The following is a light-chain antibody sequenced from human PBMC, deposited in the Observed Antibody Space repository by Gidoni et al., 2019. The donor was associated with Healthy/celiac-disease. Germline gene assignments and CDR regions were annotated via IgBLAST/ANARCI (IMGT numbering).Light chain of an antibody. CDR1: QSISSY. CDR3: QQSYSTPLT. Sequence: DIQMPQSPSPLSASVGDRVIITCRASQSISSYLNWYQQKPGKAPKLLIYAASSLQSGVPSRFSGSGSGTDFTLTISSLQPEDFATYYCQQSYSTPLTFGGGTKVEIK. V-gene: IGKV1-39*01. J-gene: IGKJ4*01. CDR2: AAS.